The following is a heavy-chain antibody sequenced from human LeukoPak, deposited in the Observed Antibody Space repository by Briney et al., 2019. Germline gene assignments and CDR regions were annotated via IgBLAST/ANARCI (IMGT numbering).Heavy chain of an antibody. CDR3: ARVLRLRYFDWLSTDYYYYYMDV. Sequence: PGESLKISCKGSEYSFTSYWIGWVRQMPGKGLEWMGIIYPGDSETRYSPSFQGQVTISADKSISTAYLQWSSLKASDTAMYYCARVLRLRYFDWLSTDYYYYYMDVWGKGTTVTISS. D-gene: IGHD3-9*01. V-gene: IGHV5-51*01. CDR1: EYSFTSYW. CDR2: IYPGDSET. J-gene: IGHJ6*03.